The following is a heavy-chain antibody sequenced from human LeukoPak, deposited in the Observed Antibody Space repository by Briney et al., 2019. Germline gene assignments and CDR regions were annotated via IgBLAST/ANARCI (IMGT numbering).Heavy chain of an antibody. CDR1: GGSISSYY. CDR3: ARAGAAAGTGYMDV. V-gene: IGHV4-4*07. J-gene: IGHJ6*03. Sequence: SETLSLTCTVSGGSISSYYWSWIRQPAGKGLEWIGSIYHSGSTYYNPSLKSRVTISVDTSKNQFSLKLSSVTAADTAVYYCARAGAAAGTGYMDVWGKGTTVTVSS. CDR2: IYHSGST. D-gene: IGHD6-13*01.